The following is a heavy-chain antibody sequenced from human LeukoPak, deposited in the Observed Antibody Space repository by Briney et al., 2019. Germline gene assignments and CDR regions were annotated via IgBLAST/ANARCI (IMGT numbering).Heavy chain of an antibody. V-gene: IGHV5-51*01. CDR2: IYPGDSDT. J-gene: IGHJ4*02. D-gene: IGHD3-10*01. CDR1: GYSFISYW. Sequence: GESLKISCKGSGYSFISYWIGWVRQMPGKGLEWMGIIYPGDSDTRYSPSFQGQVTISADKSISTAYLQWSSLKASDTAMYYCARLPEWLRDDYGSDYWGQGTLVTVSS. CDR3: ARLPEWLRDDYGSDY.